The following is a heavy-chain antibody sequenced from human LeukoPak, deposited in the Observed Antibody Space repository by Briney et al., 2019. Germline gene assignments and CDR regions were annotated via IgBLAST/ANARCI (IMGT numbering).Heavy chain of an antibody. V-gene: IGHV6-1*01. J-gene: IGHJ4*02. CDR3: VRDRTRAYDY. CDR1: GXSVSSNSFA. CDR2: TYYRSQWYN. Sequence: PSQTLSLTCAISGXSVSSNSFAWSWIRQSPSRGLEWLARTYYRSQWYNEYAVSVKSRITINPDTSKNEFSLQLNSVTPEDTAVYYCVRDRTRAYDYWGQGTLVTVSS.